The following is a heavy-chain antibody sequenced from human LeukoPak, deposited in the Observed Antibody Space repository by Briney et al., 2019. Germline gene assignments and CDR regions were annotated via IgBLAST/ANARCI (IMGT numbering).Heavy chain of an antibody. Sequence: GSLRLSCAASGFTLSSYWMHWARQTPGKGLVWVSRMSSDESTTNYADSVRGRFTISRDNAKNALYLQMNNLRAEETAIYFCARGRGPYGWFDPWGQGTLVTVSS. CDR1: GFTLSSYW. CDR2: MSSDESTT. J-gene: IGHJ5*02. V-gene: IGHV3-74*01. CDR3: ARGRGPYGWFDP. D-gene: IGHD3-10*01.